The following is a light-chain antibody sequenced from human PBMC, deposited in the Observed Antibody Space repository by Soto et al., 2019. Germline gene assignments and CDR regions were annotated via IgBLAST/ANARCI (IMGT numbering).Light chain of an antibody. CDR2: DAS. V-gene: IGKV1-5*01. J-gene: IGKJ1*01. Sequence: DIQMTQSPSTLSASVGDRVTITCRASQSINNWLAWYQQKPGKAPKLLILDASTLESGVPSRFSGSGSGTEFTLTISSLQPDDFATYSCQHYHSYSPQPFGQGTKVDIK. CDR3: QHYHSYSPQP. CDR1: QSINNW.